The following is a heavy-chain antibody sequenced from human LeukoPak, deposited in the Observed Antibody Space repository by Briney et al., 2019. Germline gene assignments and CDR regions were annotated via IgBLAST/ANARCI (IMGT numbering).Heavy chain of an antibody. CDR3: ASLLTPYHGSGGGGMDV. V-gene: IGHV3-74*01. CDR1: GFTFSTHW. D-gene: IGHD3-10*01. Sequence: PGGSLRLSCAASGFTFSTHWMYWVRQAPGKEFVWVSRISGDGSLTSYADSVRGRFTISRDNAKETLYLQMTSLRVEDTAVYSCASLLTPYHGSGGGGMDVWRQGTTVTVSS. CDR2: ISGDGSLT. J-gene: IGHJ6*02.